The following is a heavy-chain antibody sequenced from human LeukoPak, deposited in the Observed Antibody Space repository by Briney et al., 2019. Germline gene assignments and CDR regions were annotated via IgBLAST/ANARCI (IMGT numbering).Heavy chain of an antibody. CDR2: ISSSSSYI. CDR3: ARDDSGGDYFDY. V-gene: IGHV3-21*01. Sequence: PGGSLRLSCAASGFTFSSYSMNWVRQAPGKGLEWVSSISSSSSYIYYADSVKGRFTISRDNAKNSLYLQMNSLRAEDTAVYYCARDDSGGDYFDYWGQGTLVTVSS. CDR1: GFTFSSYS. D-gene: IGHD3-16*01. J-gene: IGHJ4*02.